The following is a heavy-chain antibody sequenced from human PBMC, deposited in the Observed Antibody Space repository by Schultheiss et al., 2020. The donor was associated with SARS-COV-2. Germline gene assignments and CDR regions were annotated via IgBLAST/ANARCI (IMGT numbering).Heavy chain of an antibody. CDR2: ISYDGSNK. CDR3: ARYDSSGYYHFDY. J-gene: IGHJ4*02. V-gene: IGHV3-30*03. CDR1: GFTFSNYG. D-gene: IGHD3-22*01. Sequence: GGSLRLSCAASGFTFSNYGMHWVRQAPGKGLEWVAVISYDGSNKYYADSVKGRFTISRDNAKNSLYLQVNSLRAEDTAVYYCARYDSSGYYHFDYWGQGTLVTVSS.